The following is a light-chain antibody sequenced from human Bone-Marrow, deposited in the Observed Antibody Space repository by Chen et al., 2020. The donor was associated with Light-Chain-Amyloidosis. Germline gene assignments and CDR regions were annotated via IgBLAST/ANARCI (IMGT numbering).Light chain of an antibody. J-gene: IGLJ2*01. CDR3: CSYAGSSTFERV. V-gene: IGLV2-23*02. CDR1: SSDVGSYNL. Sequence: QSALTQPASGSGSPGQSITIPGTGPSSDVGSYNLVSWYQQHPGKAPKLMIYEVSKRPSGVSNRFSGSKSGNTASLTISGLQAEDEADYYCCSYAGSSTFERVFGGGTKLTVL. CDR2: EVS.